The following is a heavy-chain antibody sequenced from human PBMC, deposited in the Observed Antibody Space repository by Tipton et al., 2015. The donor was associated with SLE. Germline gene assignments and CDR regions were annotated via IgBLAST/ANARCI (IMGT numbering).Heavy chain of an antibody. CDR2: INHSGST. CDR1: GGSFSGYY. Sequence: TLSLTCAVYGGSFSGYYWSWIRQPPGKGLEWIGEINHSGSTNYNPSLKSRVTISVDTSKNQFSLKLSSVTAADTAVYYCARALILTGYGYWGQGTLVTVSS. J-gene: IGHJ4*02. V-gene: IGHV4-34*01. CDR3: ARALILTGYGY. D-gene: IGHD3-9*01.